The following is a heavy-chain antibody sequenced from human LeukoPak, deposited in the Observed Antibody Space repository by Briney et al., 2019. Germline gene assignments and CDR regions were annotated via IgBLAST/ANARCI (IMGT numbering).Heavy chain of an antibody. D-gene: IGHD6-13*01. Sequence: ASVKVSCKASGGTFSSYAISWVRQAPGQGLEWMGGIIPIFGTANYAQKFQGRVTITADKSTSTAYMELSSLRSEDTAVYYCARAPIAARPNWFDPWGQGTLVTVSS. J-gene: IGHJ5*02. V-gene: IGHV1-69*06. CDR2: IIPIFGTA. CDR1: GGTFSSYA. CDR3: ARAPIAARPNWFDP.